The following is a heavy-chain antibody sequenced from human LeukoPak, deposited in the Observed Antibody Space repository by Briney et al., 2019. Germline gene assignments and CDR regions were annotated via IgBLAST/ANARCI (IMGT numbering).Heavy chain of an antibody. CDR1: GDSFSRYV. V-gene: IGHV1-69*06. Sequence: ASVKVSCTVSGDSFSRYVISWVRQAPGQGPEWMGGIIAAFDKANYAQKFRGRVTISADKSTSTAHLEVDSLTSGDTAIYYCARDSQRGAQRGFQYWGKGTLVTVSS. CDR3: ARDSQRGAQRGFQY. CDR2: IIAAFDKA. D-gene: IGHD1-26*01. J-gene: IGHJ1*01.